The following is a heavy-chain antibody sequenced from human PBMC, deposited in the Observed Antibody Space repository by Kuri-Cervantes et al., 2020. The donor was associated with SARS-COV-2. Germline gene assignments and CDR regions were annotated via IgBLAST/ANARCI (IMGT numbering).Heavy chain of an antibody. CDR2: ISGSGGST. D-gene: IGHD6-19*01. J-gene: IGHJ2*01. CDR1: GFTFSSYA. V-gene: IGHV3-23*01. CDR3: AKDLTIAVAGFNWYFDL. Sequence: LSLTCAASGFTFSSYAMSWVRQAPGKGLEWASAISGSGGSTYYADSVKGRFTISRDNSKNTLYLQMNSLRAEDTAVYYCAKDLTIAVAGFNWYFDLWGRGTLVTVSS.